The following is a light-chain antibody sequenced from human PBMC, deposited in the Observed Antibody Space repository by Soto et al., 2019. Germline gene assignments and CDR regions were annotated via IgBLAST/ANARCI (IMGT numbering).Light chain of an antibody. V-gene: IGKV3-15*01. CDR1: QSVSIH. CDR2: DTS. CDR3: QQYSNWPPIT. Sequence: ETVMTQSPGTPSVALGERATLSCRASQSVSIHLAWYQQKPGQAPRLLIYDTSTRATGIPARFSGSGSGTEFTLTISSLQSEDFAVYYCQQYSNWPPITFGQGTRLEI. J-gene: IGKJ5*01.